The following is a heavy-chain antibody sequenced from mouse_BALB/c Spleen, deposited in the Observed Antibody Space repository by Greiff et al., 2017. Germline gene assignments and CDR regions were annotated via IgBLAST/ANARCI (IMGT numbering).Heavy chain of an antibody. J-gene: IGHJ1*01. CDR1: GDSITSGY. D-gene: IGHD2-4*01. CDR2: ISYSGST. Sequence: EVQLVESGPSLVKPSQTLSLTCSVTGDSITSGYWNWIRKFPGNKLEYMGYISYSGSTYYNPSLKSRISITRDTSKNQYYLQLNSVTTEDTATYYCVSTMITDWYFDVWGAGTTVTVSS. V-gene: IGHV3-8*02. CDR3: VSTMITDWYFDV.